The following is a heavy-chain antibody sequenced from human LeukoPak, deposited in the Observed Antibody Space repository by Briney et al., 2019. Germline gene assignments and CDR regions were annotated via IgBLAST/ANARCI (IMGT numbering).Heavy chain of an antibody. D-gene: IGHD2-15*01. CDR1: GYTFTDYY. CDR3: ARSMSGGLGFFQS. V-gene: IGHV1-2*02. CDR2: INHNSGGT. J-gene: IGHJ1*01. Sequence: GASVKVSCKASGYTFTDYYMHWVRQAPGKGLEWMGWINHNSGGTNYAQNFQGRATMTRDTSIRTAYMELNSLRSDDTAVYYCARSMSGGLGFFQSWGQGTLVAVSS.